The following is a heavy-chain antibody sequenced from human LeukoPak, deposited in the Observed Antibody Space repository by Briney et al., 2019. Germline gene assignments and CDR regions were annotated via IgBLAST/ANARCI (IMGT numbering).Heavy chain of an antibody. J-gene: IGHJ4*02. CDR1: GGSISSGGYY. CDR3: ARVLGRHEGIDY. V-gene: IGHV4-31*01. CDR2: IYYSGST. Sequence: SETLSLTCTASGGSISSGGYYWSWIRQHPGKGLEWIGYIYYSGSTYYNPSLKSLVTISVDTSKNQFSLKLRSVTAAETAVYYCARVLGRHEGIDYWGQGTLVTVSS. D-gene: IGHD3-16*01.